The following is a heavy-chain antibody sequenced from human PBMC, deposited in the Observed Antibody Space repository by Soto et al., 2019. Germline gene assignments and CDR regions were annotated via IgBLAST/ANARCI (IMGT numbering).Heavy chain of an antibody. CDR3: TTDDPINKY. CDR1: GFIFSNAW. CDR2: IKSKTDGGTT. V-gene: IGHV3-15*01. J-gene: IGHJ4*02. Sequence: GGSLRLSCGASGFIFSNAWMSWVRQAPGKGLEWVGRIKSKTDGGTTDYAAPVKGRFTVSRDDSKNTLYLQMNSLKIEDTAVYYCTTDDPINKYWGQGTLVTVSS.